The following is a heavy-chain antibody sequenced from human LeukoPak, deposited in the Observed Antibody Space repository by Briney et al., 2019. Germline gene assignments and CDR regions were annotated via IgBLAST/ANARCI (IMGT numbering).Heavy chain of an antibody. CDR1: GFTFSNYW. CDR2: IKQDESEK. D-gene: IGHD4-17*01. CDR3: AKDLRVYGDDDDY. J-gene: IGHJ4*02. Sequence: GGSLRLSCSASGFTFSNYWMSWVRQAPGKGLEWVANIKQDESEKYYVDSVKGRFTISRDNSKNTLYLQMNSLRAEDTAVYYCAKDLRVYGDDDDYWGQGTLVTVSS. V-gene: IGHV3-7*03.